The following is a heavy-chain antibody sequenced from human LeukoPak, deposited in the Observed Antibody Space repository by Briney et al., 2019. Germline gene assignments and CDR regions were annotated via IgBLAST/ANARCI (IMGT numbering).Heavy chain of an antibody. CDR3: ASTARGSYYYFDY. CDR2: IYYSGST. J-gene: IGHJ4*02. D-gene: IGHD1-26*01. CDR1: GGSISSYC. Sequence: SETLSLTCTVSGGSISSYCWSWIRQPPGKGLEWIGYIYYSGSTNYNPSLKSRVTISVDTSKNQFSLKLSSVTAADTAVYYCASTARGSYYYFDYWGQGTLVTVSS. V-gene: IGHV4-59*01.